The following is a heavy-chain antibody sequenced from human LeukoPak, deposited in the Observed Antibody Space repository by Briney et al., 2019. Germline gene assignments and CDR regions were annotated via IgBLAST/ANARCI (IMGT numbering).Heavy chain of an antibody. Sequence: PGRSLRLSCAASGFTFSSYAMHWVRQAPGKGLEWVAVISYDGSNKYYADSVKGRFTISRDNAKNSLYLQMNSLRAEDTAVYYCARGYCSGGSCNWGQGTLVTVSS. V-gene: IGHV3-30*04. J-gene: IGHJ4*02. D-gene: IGHD2-15*01. CDR1: GFTFSSYA. CDR3: ARGYCSGGSCN. CDR2: ISYDGSNK.